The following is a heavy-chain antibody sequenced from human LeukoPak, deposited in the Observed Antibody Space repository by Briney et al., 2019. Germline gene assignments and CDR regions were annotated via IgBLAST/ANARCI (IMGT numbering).Heavy chain of an antibody. V-gene: IGHV3-21*01. CDR3: ARVDSSSWLYSPAFDY. D-gene: IGHD6-13*01. CDR1: GFTFSSHS. CDR2: ISSSSSYI. J-gene: IGHJ4*02. Sequence: TGGSLRLSCAASGFTFSSHSMNWVRQAPGKGLEWVSSISSSSSYIYYADSVKGRFTISRDNAKNSLYLQMNSLRAEDTAVYYCARVDSSSWLYSPAFDYWGQGTLVTVSS.